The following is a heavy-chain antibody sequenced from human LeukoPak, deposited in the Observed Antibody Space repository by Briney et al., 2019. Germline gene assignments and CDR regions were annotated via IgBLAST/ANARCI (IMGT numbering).Heavy chain of an antibody. Sequence: GGSLRLSCAVSGFKVTNDYMNWVRQAPGKGLEWVSIIYAGGSTYYADSVKGRFTISRDSSNNTLFLQMSNLRADDSGLYYCATDIRSSPLGFWGHGTLVTVSS. CDR1: GFKVTNDY. D-gene: IGHD3-9*01. J-gene: IGHJ4*01. V-gene: IGHV3-66*01. CDR2: IYAGGST. CDR3: ATDIRSSPLGF.